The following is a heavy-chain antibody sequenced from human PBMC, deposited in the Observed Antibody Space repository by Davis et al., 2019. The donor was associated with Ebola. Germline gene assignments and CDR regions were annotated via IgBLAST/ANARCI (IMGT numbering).Heavy chain of an antibody. J-gene: IGHJ6*02. CDR3: ARRRPARRGLWYYYYYGMDV. CDR2: IKQDGSEK. D-gene: IGHD6-6*01. V-gene: IGHV3-7*01. CDR1: GFTFSSYC. Sequence: PGGSLRLSCAASGFTFSSYCMSWVPQAPGKGLEWVANIKQDGSEKYYVDSVKGRFTISRDNAKNSLYLQMNSLRAEDTAVYYCARRRPARRGLWYYYYYGMDVWGQGTTVTVSS.